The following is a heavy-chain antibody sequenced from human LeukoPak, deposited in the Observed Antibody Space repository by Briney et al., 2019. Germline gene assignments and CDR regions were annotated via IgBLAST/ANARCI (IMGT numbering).Heavy chain of an antibody. CDR1: GFTFSTYA. CDR2: ISSDGDST. Sequence: GGSLRLSCAASGFTFSTYAMHWVRQAPGKGLEYVSAISSDGDSTYYANSVKGRFTISRDNSKNTLYLQMGSLRAEDMAVYYCARSEQQDFGDYEFDYWGQGTLITVSS. CDR3: ARSEQQDFGDYEFDY. J-gene: IGHJ4*02. V-gene: IGHV3-64*01. D-gene: IGHD4-17*01.